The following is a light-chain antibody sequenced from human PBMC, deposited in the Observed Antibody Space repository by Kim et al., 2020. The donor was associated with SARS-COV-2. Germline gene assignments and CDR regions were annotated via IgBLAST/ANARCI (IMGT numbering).Light chain of an antibody. CDR3: SSYTSSSTFV. J-gene: IGLJ2*01. V-gene: IGLV2-14*04. Sequence: GQSITVSCTGTSSDVGTYNYVSWYQQHPGKAPKLMIYDVSKRPSGVSNRFSGSKSGNTASLTISGLQAEDEADYYCSSYTSSSTFVFGGGTQLTVL. CDR2: DVS. CDR1: SSDVGTYNY.